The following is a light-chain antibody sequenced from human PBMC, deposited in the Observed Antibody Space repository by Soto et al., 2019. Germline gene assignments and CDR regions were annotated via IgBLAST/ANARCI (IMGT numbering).Light chain of an antibody. V-gene: IGLV2-14*03. J-gene: IGLJ3*02. CDR1: SSDVGGYDH. CDR3: SSYTNKDTLL. Sequence: ALTQPASVSGSPGQSITISCTGTSSDVGGYDHVSWYQQHPGKAPKLIIYDVTVRPSGISRRFSGSKSDNTASLAVSGLQPEDEADYYCSSYTNKDTLLFGGGTKLTVL. CDR2: DVT.